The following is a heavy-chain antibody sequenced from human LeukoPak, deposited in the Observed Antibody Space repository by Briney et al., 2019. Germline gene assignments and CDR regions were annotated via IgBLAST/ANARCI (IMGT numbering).Heavy chain of an antibody. CDR3: ARVRQQLAYFQH. Sequence: PSETLSLTCAVYGGSFSGYYWGWIRQPPGKGLEWIGEINHSGSTYYNPSLKSRVTISVDTSKNQFSLKLSSVTAADTAVYYCARVRQQLAYFQHWGQGTLVTVSS. D-gene: IGHD6-13*01. CDR1: GGSFSGYY. J-gene: IGHJ1*01. CDR2: INHSGST. V-gene: IGHV4-34*01.